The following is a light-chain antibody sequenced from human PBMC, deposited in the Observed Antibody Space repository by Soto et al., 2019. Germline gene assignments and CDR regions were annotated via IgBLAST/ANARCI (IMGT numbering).Light chain of an antibody. CDR1: QSVDRY. J-gene: IGKJ4*01. Sequence: EIVLTQSPATLSLSPGEGATLSCRASQSVDRYLAWYQQKLGQAPRLLIYDASNRATGIPARFSGSGSGTDFTLTISSLEPEDFAVYYCQQRRNWPLTFGGGTKVDIK. CDR2: DAS. V-gene: IGKV3-11*01. CDR3: QQRRNWPLT.